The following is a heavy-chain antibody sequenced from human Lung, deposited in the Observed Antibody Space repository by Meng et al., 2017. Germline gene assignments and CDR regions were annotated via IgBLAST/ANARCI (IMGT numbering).Heavy chain of an antibody. D-gene: IGHD5-12*01. CDR2: INAGNGNT. CDR3: ARGGGYVTRVDP. J-gene: IGHJ5*02. Sequence: QGGPVQSGAKVKEPRASVNVACKGSGNTFTRYAMHWVRQATGQRCEWMGWINAGNGNTKSSQKFQGRVTITRETSASTAYMELSSLRSEVTAVYYCARGGGYVTRVDPWGQGTLVTVSS. V-gene: IGHV1-3*01. CDR1: GNTFTRYA.